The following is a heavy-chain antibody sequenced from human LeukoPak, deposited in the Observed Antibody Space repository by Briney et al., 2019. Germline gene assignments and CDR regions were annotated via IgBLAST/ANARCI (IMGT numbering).Heavy chain of an antibody. Sequence: PGGSLRLPCAASGFTFSGYGMHWVRQPPGRGLEWVAIIWHDGTDKYYADSVKGRFTISRDNSRNTLYLQVSSLRVEDTAVYYCARDFSSGWVDYWGQGTLVTVSS. CDR1: GFTFSGYG. D-gene: IGHD6-19*01. J-gene: IGHJ4*02. V-gene: IGHV3-33*01. CDR2: IWHDGTDK. CDR3: ARDFSSGWVDY.